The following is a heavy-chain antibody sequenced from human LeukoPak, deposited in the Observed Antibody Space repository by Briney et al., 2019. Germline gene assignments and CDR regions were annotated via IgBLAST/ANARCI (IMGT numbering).Heavy chain of an antibody. CDR2: ISAYNGNT. D-gene: IGHD3-3*01. CDR3: AKGSSYYDFWSDFGIDY. CDR1: GYTFTSYG. V-gene: IGHV1-18*01. J-gene: IGHJ4*02. Sequence: ASVKVSCKASGYTFTSYGISWVRQAPGQGLEWMGWISAYNGNTNYAQKLQGRVTMTTDTSTSTAYMELRSLRSDDTAVYYCAKGSSYYDFWSDFGIDYWGQGTLVTVSS.